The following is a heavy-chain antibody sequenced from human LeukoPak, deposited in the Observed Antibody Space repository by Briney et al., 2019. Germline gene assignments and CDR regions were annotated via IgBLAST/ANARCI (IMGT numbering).Heavy chain of an antibody. CDR3: AREGDSGYCSGGSCYGWRNLDY. D-gene: IGHD2-15*01. Sequence: PSETLSLTCTVSGASISIGSFYWRWIRRPAGKGLEWIGRIYTSGSTDYSPSLKSRVTISVDTSKNQFSLKLSSVTAADTAVYYCAREGDSGYCSGGSCYGWRNLDYWGQGTLVTVSS. V-gene: IGHV4-61*02. CDR2: IYTSGST. CDR1: GASISIGSFY. J-gene: IGHJ4*02.